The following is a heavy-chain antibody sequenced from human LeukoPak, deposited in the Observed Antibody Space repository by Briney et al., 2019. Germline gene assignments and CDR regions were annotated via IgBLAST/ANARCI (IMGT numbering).Heavy chain of an antibody. J-gene: IGHJ3*02. CDR1: GGSISSYY. V-gene: IGHV4-59*08. Sequence: SETLSLTCTVSGGSISSYYWSWIRQPPGKRLEWIGYIYYSGSTNYNPSLKSRVTISVDTSKNQFSLKLSSVAAADTAVYYCARSLGRAFDIWGQGTMVTVSS. CDR3: ARSLGRAFDI. CDR2: IYYSGST.